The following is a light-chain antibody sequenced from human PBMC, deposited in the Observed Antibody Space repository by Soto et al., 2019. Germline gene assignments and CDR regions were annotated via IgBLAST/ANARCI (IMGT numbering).Light chain of an antibody. J-gene: IGKJ1*01. Sequence: EIVMTQSPASLSVSPGERATLSCRASQSVSSSYLAWYQQKPGQAPRLLMYDASTRATGIPARFSGSGSGTDFTLTISRLEPEDFAVYYCQQYGNSPWTFGQGTKVDI. CDR3: QQYGNSPWT. CDR1: QSVSSSY. V-gene: IGKV3-20*01. CDR2: DAS.